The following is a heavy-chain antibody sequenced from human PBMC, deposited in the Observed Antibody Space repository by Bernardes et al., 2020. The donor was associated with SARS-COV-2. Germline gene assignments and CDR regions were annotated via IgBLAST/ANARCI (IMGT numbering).Heavy chain of an antibody. CDR2: IDPSDSYT. J-gene: IGHJ4*02. CDR3: VRSLFCTNDVCTGNTGDS. Sequence: GESLKISCKGSGYSFINYWIGWVRQVPGKGLEWMGKIDPSDSYTTYSPSFQGHVTISADKSMSTAYLQMSSLRPDDTAVYYCVRSLFCTNDVCTGNTGDSWGQGSLVTVSS. CDR1: GYSFINYW. V-gene: IGHV5-10-1*01. D-gene: IGHD2-8*01.